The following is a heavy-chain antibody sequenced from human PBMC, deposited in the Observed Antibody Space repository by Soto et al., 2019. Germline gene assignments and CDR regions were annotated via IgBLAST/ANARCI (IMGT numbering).Heavy chain of an antibody. V-gene: IGHV5-10-1*01. D-gene: IGHD3-22*01. CDR2: IDPSDSYT. CDR3: ASGGSSYDSSGYYYFLG. J-gene: IGHJ4*02. Sequence: PGESLKISCKGSGYSFTSYWISWVRQMPGKGLERMGRIDPSDSYTNYSPSFQGHVTISADKSISTAYLQWSSLKASDTAMYYCASGGSSYDSSGYYYFLGWGQGTLVTVSS. CDR1: GYSFTSYW.